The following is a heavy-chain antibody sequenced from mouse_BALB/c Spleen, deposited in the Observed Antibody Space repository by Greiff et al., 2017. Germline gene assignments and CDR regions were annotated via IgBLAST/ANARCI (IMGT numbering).Heavy chain of an antibody. CDR2: ISSGSSTI. CDR1: GFTFSSFG. CDR3: ASSESVYGNNFAY. D-gene: IGHD2-10*02. V-gene: IGHV5-17*02. J-gene: IGHJ3*01. Sequence: EVKLVESGGGLVQPGGSRKLSCAASGFTFSSFGMHWVRQAPEKGLEWVAYISSGSSTIYYADTVKGRFTISRDNPKNTLFLQMTSLRSEDTAMYYCASSESVYGNNFAYWGQGTLVTVSA.